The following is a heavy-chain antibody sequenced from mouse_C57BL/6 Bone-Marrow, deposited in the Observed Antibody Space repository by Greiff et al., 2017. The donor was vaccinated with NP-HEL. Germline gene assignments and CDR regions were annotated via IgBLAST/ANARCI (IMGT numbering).Heavy chain of an antibody. CDR2: IYPRSGNT. D-gene: IGHD2-9*01. Sequence: QVQLKESRAELARPGASVKLSCKASGYTFTSYGISWVKQRTGQGLEWIGEIYPRSGNTYYNEKFKGKATLTADKSSSTAYMELRSLTSEDSAVYFCARSFYGYDPWFAYWGQGTLVTVSA. V-gene: IGHV1-81*01. CDR1: GYTFTSYG. CDR3: ARSFYGYDPWFAY. J-gene: IGHJ3*01.